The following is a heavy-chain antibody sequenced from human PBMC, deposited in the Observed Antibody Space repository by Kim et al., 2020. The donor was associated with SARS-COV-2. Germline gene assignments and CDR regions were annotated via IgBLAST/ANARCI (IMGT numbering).Heavy chain of an antibody. J-gene: IGHJ3*02. CDR2: ISSSGSTI. CDR3: ARDRGDYDILTGYSPGAFDI. CDR1: GFTFSSYE. D-gene: IGHD3-9*01. V-gene: IGHV3-48*03. Sequence: GGSLRLSCAASGFTFSSYEMNWVRQAPGKGLEWVSYISSSGSTIYYADSVKGRFTISRDNAKNSLYLQMNSLRAEDTAVYYCARDRGDYDILTGYSPGAFDIWGQGTMVTVSS.